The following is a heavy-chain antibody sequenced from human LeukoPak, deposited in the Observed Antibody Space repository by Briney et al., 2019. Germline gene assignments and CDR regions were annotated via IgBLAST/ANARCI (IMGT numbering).Heavy chain of an antibody. V-gene: IGHV3-23*01. CDR1: GFRFNNFV. J-gene: IGHJ4*02. CDR3: ARSEMATISNDY. D-gene: IGHD5-24*01. Sequence: QPGGSLRLSCAASGFRFNNFVMNWVRQAPGKGLEWVATISSHGDATHYADSVKGRFTISRDNSMNTVYLQMTSLRAEDTAVYYCARSEMATISNDYWGQGTLVTVSS. CDR2: ISSHGDAT.